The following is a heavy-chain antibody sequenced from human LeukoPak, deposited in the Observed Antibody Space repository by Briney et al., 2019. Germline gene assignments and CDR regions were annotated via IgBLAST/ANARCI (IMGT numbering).Heavy chain of an antibody. V-gene: IGHV3-23*01. CDR2: ISYSGGST. CDR1: GFTFSSYA. D-gene: IGHD4-17*01. Sequence: GGSLRLSCAASGFTFSSYAMSWVHQAPGKGLEWVSFISYSGGSTYYADSVKGRFTISRDNSKNTLYLQMNSLRAEDTAVYYCAKVDYGDYYFDYWGQGTLVTVSS. CDR3: AKVDYGDYYFDY. J-gene: IGHJ4*02.